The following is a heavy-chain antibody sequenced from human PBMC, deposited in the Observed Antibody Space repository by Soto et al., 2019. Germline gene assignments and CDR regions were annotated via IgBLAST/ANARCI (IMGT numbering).Heavy chain of an antibody. CDR3: ARGGGCSGGSCYYGRNYYNYYMDV. Sequence: SETLSLTCTVSGGSISSGGYYWSWIRQHPGKGLEWIGYFYYSGSTYYNPSLKSRVTISVDTSKNQFSLKLSSGTAANTAVYYCARGGGCSGGSCYYGRNYYNYYMDVWVKGTTVTVSS. D-gene: IGHD2-15*01. CDR1: GGSISSGGYY. CDR2: FYYSGST. V-gene: IGHV4-31*03. J-gene: IGHJ6*03.